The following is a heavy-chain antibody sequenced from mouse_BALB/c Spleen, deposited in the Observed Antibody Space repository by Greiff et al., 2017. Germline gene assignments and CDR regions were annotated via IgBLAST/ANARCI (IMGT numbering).Heavy chain of an antibody. CDR1: GFSLTSYG. J-gene: IGHJ2*01. CDR2: IWAGGST. D-gene: IGHD2-3*01. V-gene: IGHV2-9*02. CDR3: ARDPIYDGPDFDY. Sequence: VQLQQSGPGLVAPSQSLSITCTVSGFSLTSYGVHWVRQPPGKGLEWLGVIWAGGSTNYNSALMSRLSISKDNSKSQVFLKMNSLQTDDTAMYYCARDPIYDGPDFDYWGQGTTLTVSS.